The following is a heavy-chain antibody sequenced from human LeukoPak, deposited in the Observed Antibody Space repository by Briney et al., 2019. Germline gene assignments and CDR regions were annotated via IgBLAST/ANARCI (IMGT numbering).Heavy chain of an antibody. CDR1: VYTFTGSY. CDR2: INPYSGGA. V-gene: IGHV1-2*02. Sequence: GASVKVSCKASVYTFTGSYMHWVRQAPGPGLEWMGWINPYSGGADYAQKFHGRVTMTRDTSISTAYMELSRLRSDDTAVYYCARDGIDCSSTSCYYHWCVSWGQGTLVTVSS. J-gene: IGHJ5*01. D-gene: IGHD2-2*01. CDR3: ARDGIDCSSTSCYYHWCVS.